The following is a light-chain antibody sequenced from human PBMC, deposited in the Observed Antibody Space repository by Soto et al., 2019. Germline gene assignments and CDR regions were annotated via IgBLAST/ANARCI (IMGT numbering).Light chain of an antibody. Sequence: DIQMTXXPXSLSASVGDRVTITCRASQSISSYLNWYQQKPGKAPKLLIYAASSLQSGVPSRFSGSGSGTDFTLTISSLQPEDFATYYCQQSYSTPWTFGQGTKVEIK. CDR3: QQSYSTPWT. CDR1: QSISSY. J-gene: IGKJ1*01. CDR2: AAS. V-gene: IGKV1-39*01.